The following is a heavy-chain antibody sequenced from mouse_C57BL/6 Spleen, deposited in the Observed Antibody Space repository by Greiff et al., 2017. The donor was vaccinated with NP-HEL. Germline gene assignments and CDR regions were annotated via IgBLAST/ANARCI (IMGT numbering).Heavy chain of an antibody. Sequence: VQLQQSGPELVKPGASVKISCKASGYAFSSSWMNWVKQRPGKGLEWIGRIYPGDGDTNYNGKFKGKATLTADKSSSTAYMQLSSLTSEDSAVYFCARENGNYGSFDYWGQGTTLTVSS. CDR1: GYAFSSSW. D-gene: IGHD2-1*01. J-gene: IGHJ2*01. V-gene: IGHV1-82*01. CDR2: IYPGDGDT. CDR3: ARENGNYGSFDY.